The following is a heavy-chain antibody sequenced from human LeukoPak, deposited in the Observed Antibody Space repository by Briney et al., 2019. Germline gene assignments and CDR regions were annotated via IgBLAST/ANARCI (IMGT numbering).Heavy chain of an antibody. V-gene: IGHV4-34*01. Sequence: KASETLSLTCAVYGGSFSGYYWSWIRQPPGKGLEWIGEINHSGSTNYNPSLKSRVTISVDTSKNQFSLKQSSVTAADTAVYYCARGQLLRYFDWLRYGMDVWGKGTTVTVSS. CDR2: INHSGST. D-gene: IGHD3-9*01. CDR1: GGSFSGYY. J-gene: IGHJ6*04. CDR3: ARGQLLRYFDWLRYGMDV.